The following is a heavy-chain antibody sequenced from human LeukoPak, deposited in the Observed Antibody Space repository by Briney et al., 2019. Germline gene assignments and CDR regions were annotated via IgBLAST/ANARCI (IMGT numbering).Heavy chain of an antibody. CDR2: ISYSGST. D-gene: IGHD6-19*01. J-gene: IGHJ3*02. V-gene: IGHV4-59*12. CDR1: GGSISSYY. Sequence: SETLSLTCTVSGGSISSYYWSWIRQPPGKGLEWIGYISYSGSTNYNPSLKSRVTMSVDTSKNQFSLKLSSVTAADTAVYYCASRPRISSGWPTSDAFDIWGQGTMVTVSS. CDR3: ASRPRISSGWPTSDAFDI.